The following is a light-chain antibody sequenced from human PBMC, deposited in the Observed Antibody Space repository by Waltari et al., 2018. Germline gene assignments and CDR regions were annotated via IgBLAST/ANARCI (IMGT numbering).Light chain of an antibody. CDR2: EVT. J-gene: IGLJ3*02. CDR1: SSAVGGYNF. V-gene: IGLV2-8*01. Sequence: SALTQPPSASGSPGQSVTIPCTGTSSAVGGYNFFSWYQQHPGKAPKLMIYEVTKRPSGVPDRFSGSKSGNTASLTVSGLQTEDEADYYCSSYAGGSWVFGGGTKLTVL. CDR3: SSYAGGSWV.